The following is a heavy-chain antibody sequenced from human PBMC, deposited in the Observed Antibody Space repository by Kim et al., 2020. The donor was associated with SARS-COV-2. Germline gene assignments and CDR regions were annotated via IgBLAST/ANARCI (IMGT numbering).Heavy chain of an antibody. V-gene: IGHV4-59*13. CDR2: IYYSGST. CDR3: ARDTVRGVIPKPYYYGMDV. Sequence: SETLSLTCTVSGGSISSYYWSWIRQPPGKGLEWIGYIYYSGSTNYNPSLKSRVTISVDTSKNQFSLKLSSVTAADTAVYYCARDTVRGVIPKPYYYGMDVWGQGTTVTVSS. CDR1: GGSISSYY. D-gene: IGHD3-10*01. J-gene: IGHJ6*02.